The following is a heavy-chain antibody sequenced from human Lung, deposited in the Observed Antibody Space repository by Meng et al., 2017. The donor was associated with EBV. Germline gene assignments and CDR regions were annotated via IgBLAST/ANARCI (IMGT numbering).Heavy chain of an antibody. CDR2: IYDSGST. Sequence: AAGLFTPSESPSLTCTVSGGSIRFGDYYWSWIRQPPGKGLEWIGYIYDSGSTSYNPSLMSRVTISVDTSRNQFSLKLTSVTAADTAVYYCAREYSSSSGLPGPWGQGTLVTVSS. D-gene: IGHD6-6*01. J-gene: IGHJ5*02. CDR1: GGSIRFGDYY. V-gene: IGHV4-30-4*08. CDR3: AREYSSSSGLPGP.